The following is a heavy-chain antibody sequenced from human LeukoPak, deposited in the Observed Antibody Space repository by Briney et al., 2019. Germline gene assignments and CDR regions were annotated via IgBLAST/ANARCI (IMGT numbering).Heavy chain of an antibody. Sequence: ASVKVSCKASGYTFTSYGISWVRQAPGQGLEWMGWISAYNGNTNYAQKFQGRVTMTRDTSISTAYMELSRLRSDDTAVYYCARSEQFPYYMDVWGKGTTVTVSS. D-gene: IGHD6-19*01. V-gene: IGHV1-18*01. CDR2: ISAYNGNT. CDR1: GYTFTSYG. CDR3: ARSEQFPYYMDV. J-gene: IGHJ6*03.